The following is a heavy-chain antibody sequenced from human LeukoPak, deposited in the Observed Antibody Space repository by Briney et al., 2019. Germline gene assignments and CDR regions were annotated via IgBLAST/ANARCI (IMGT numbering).Heavy chain of an antibody. J-gene: IGHJ5*02. V-gene: IGHV1-8*01. Sequence: GASVKVSCKASGYTFTSYDINWVRQATGQGLEWMGWMNPNSGNTGYAQKFQGRVTMTRNTSISTAYMELSSLRSEDTAVYYCARDRRVGASGGYWFDPWGQGTLVTVSS. CDR2: MNPNSGNT. CDR1: GYTFTSYD. D-gene: IGHD1-26*01. CDR3: ARDRRVGASGGYWFDP.